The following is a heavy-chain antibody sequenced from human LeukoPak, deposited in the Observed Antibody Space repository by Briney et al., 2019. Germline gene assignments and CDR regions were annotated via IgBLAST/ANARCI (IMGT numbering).Heavy chain of an antibody. V-gene: IGHV3-30*02. J-gene: IGHJ4*02. Sequence: GGSLRLSCAASGFTFSSYGMHWVRRAPGKGLEWGAFIRYDGSNRYYADSVKGRFTISRDNYKNTLYVQMNSLRAEDTAVYCCARDRDCYGSGGEDYWGQGTLVTVSS. CDR2: IRYDGSNR. CDR3: ARDRDCYGSGGEDY. CDR1: GFTFSSYG. D-gene: IGHD3-10*01.